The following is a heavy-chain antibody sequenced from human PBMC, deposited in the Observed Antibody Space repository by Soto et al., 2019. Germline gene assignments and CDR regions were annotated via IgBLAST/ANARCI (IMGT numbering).Heavy chain of an antibody. J-gene: IGHJ4*02. Sequence: EVQLVESGGGLVQPGGSLRLSCAASGFTFSSYWMHWVRQAPGKGLVWVSRTNEDGSTINYADSVKGRFTISRDNAKNSLYLKMNGVGAGDTAVYYCTGDVGGRGGYWGQGTLVTVSS. D-gene: IGHD3-16*01. CDR1: GFTFSSYW. CDR3: TGDVGGRGGY. V-gene: IGHV3-74*01. CDR2: TNEDGSTI.